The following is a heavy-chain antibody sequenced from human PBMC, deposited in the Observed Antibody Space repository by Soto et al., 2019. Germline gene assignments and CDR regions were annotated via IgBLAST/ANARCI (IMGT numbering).Heavy chain of an antibody. CDR3: ARDNGEFDP. Sequence: EVQLVESGGGLVKPGGSLRLSCAASGFTFSSYTMSWVRQAPGKGLEWVSSISSSSTYIYYADSVKGRCTISRDNPKNSLYLHMNSLRAEDTAVYYCARDNGEFDPWGQGTLVTVSS. J-gene: IGHJ5*02. CDR2: ISSSSTYI. CDR1: GFTFSSYT. D-gene: IGHD3-10*01. V-gene: IGHV3-21*01.